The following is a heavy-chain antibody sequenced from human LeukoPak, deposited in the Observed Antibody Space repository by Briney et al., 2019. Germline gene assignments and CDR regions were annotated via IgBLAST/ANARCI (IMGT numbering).Heavy chain of an antibody. CDR3: ARHSAWGKYNTRPFDY. Sequence: SETLSLTCTVSGGSLVSTSYHWGWVRQPPGKGLEWVGTIYYSGSTYYNPSLKSRLTLSVDTSRNQFSLRLSSWTAYHWAVGLGARHSAWGKYNTRPFDYWGQGTLVTVSS. J-gene: IGHJ4*02. CDR1: GGSLVSTSYH. V-gene: IGHV4-39*01. D-gene: IGHD3-16*01. CDR2: IYYSGST.